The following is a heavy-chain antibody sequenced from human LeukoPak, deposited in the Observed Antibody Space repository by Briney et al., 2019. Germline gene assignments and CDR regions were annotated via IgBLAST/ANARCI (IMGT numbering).Heavy chain of an antibody. D-gene: IGHD6-19*01. CDR3: ARAGAVAGIDY. CDR1: GGSFSGYY. Sequence: SETLSLTCAVYGGSFSGYYWSWIRQPPGKGLEWIGEINHSGSTNYNPSLKSRVTISVDTSKNQFSLKLSSVTAADTAVYYCARAGAVAGIDYWGQGALVTVSS. V-gene: IGHV4-34*01. J-gene: IGHJ4*02. CDR2: INHSGST.